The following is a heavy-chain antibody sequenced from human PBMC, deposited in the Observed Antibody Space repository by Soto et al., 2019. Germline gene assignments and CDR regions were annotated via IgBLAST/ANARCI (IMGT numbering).Heavy chain of an antibody. CDR2: TNPILSMS. J-gene: IGHJ4*02. CDR1: GDTFNFYT. Sequence: QVHLVQSGAELKKPGSSVRVSCKASGDTFNFYTINWVRQAPGLGLEWMGRTNPILSMSNSALKFQGRLSISEGKSTSTAYMDLRSLRSEDTAVDYCATSYGSGSQAFDYWGQGALVTVAS. CDR3: ATSYGSGSQAFDY. V-gene: IGHV1-69*02. D-gene: IGHD3-10*01.